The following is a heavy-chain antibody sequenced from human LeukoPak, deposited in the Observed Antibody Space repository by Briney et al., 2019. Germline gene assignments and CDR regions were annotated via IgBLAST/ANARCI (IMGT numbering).Heavy chain of an antibody. CDR1: GFTFSSYG. J-gene: IGHJ4*02. CDR2: IRSDEGNK. Sequence: GGSLRLSCAASGFTFSSYGMHWVRQAPGKGLEWVAFIRSDEGNKYYADSVKGRFPISRDDSKSTLYLQMNSLRVEDTAVYYCANLLVGVPDYWGQGTLVTVSS. CDR3: ANLLVGVPDY. V-gene: IGHV3-30*02. D-gene: IGHD1-26*01.